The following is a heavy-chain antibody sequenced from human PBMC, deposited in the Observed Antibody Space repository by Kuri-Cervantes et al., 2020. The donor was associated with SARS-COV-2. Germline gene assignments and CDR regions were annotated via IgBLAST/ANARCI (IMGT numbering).Heavy chain of an antibody. V-gene: IGHV3-23*01. Sequence: GESLKISCAASGFIFRSYAMSWVREAPGKGLEWVSAISGSGGSTYYADSVKGRFTISRDNSKNTLYLQMNSLRAEDTAVYYCARGDFFDPRGSFQDAFDVWSRGTLVTVSS. CDR1: GFIFRSYA. CDR3: ARGDFFDPRGSFQDAFDV. J-gene: IGHJ3*01. D-gene: IGHD3-16*01. CDR2: ISGSGGST.